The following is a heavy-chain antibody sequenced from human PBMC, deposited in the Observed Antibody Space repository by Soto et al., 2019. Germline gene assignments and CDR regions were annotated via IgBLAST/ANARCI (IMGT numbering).Heavy chain of an antibody. V-gene: IGHV3-48*02. D-gene: IGHD2-15*01. J-gene: IGHJ5*02. CDR3: ARGDRFRCSGDRCFSDGLFLS. CDR2: INGSSSTM. CDR1: GFTFGIYS. Sequence: EVQLVESGGGLVQRGGSLRLSCAASGFTFGIYSMNWVRQAPGKGLEWISYINGSSSTMYYEDSVKGRFIISRDNADNSLYLQMKSPRDDDTAVYYCARGDRFRCSGDRCFSDGLFLSWGQGTLVTVSS.